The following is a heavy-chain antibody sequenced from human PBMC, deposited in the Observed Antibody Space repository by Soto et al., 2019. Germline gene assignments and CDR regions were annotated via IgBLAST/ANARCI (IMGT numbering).Heavy chain of an antibody. CDR3: ARGIAVAARYYYGMDV. CDR1: GGSISSYY. J-gene: IGHJ6*02. V-gene: IGHV4-59*01. D-gene: IGHD6-19*01. CDR2: IYYSGST. Sequence: PSETLSLTCTVSGGSISSYYWRWIRQPPGKGLEWIGYIYYSGSTNYNPSLKSRVTISVDTSKNQFSLKLSSVTAADTAVHYCARGIAVAARYYYGMDVWGQGTTVTVSS.